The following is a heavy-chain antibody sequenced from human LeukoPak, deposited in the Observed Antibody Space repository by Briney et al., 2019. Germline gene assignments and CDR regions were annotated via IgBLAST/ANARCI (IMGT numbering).Heavy chain of an antibody. Sequence: ASVNVSCKASGYTFTSYKIHWVRQAPGQGPEWMGIINPSGGSTTYPQKFQGRVTMTRDTSTSTVYMQMSRLRSEDTAVYYCARDRATTIRGITFDSWGQGTLLTVSS. CDR3: ARDRATTIRGITFDS. D-gene: IGHD3-10*01. V-gene: IGHV1-46*01. J-gene: IGHJ4*02. CDR1: GYTFTSYK. CDR2: INPSGGST.